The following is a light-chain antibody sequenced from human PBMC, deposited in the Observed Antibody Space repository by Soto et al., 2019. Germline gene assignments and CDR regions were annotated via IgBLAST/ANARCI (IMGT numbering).Light chain of an antibody. CDR1: QSVSSY. Sequence: EIVLTQSPATLSLYPGERATLSCRASQSVSSYLAWYQQKPGQAPRLLIYDASNRATGIPARFSGSGSGTDFTLTISSLEPEDVAVDYCQQRSDWPPITFGQGRRLENK. CDR2: DAS. J-gene: IGKJ5*01. CDR3: QQRSDWPPIT. V-gene: IGKV3-11*01.